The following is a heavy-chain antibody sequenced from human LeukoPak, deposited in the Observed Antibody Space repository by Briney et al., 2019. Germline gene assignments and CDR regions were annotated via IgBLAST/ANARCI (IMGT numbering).Heavy chain of an antibody. J-gene: IGHJ4*02. CDR3: ARRKDARVVISGRYYFDY. Sequence: SETLSLTCTVSGGSISSSTYYWGWIRQPPGKGLEWIGSIHYSGTTYYTPSLKSRVTISVDTSKNQFSLKLSSVTAADTAVYYCARRKDARVVISGRYYFDYWGQGTLVTVSS. V-gene: IGHV4-39*07. D-gene: IGHD3-3*01. CDR1: GGSISSSTYY. CDR2: IHYSGTT.